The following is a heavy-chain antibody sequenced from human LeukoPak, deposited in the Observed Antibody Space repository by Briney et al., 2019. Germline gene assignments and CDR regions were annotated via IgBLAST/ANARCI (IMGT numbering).Heavy chain of an antibody. CDR1: GYSFTNHW. J-gene: IGHJ4*02. CDR2: IYPGDSDT. CDR3: ARCDYYDSSAYYS. Sequence: GESLKISCKGSGYSFTNHWIGWVRQMPGKGLEWMGIIYPGDSDTRYSPSFQGQVTISADKSISTAYLQWSSLKASDTAMYYCARCDYYDSSAYYSWGQGTLVTVSS. V-gene: IGHV5-51*01. D-gene: IGHD3-22*01.